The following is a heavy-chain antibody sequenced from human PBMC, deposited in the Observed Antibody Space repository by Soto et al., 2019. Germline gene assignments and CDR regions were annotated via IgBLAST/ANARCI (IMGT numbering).Heavy chain of an antibody. Sequence: ASVKVSCKTAVYTFTSYYMHWVRQAPGQGLEWMGIINPSGGSTSYAQKFQGRVTMTRDTSTSTVYMELSSLRSEDTDVYYCARESTGAFEYWGQGTLVTVSS. V-gene: IGHV1-46*03. J-gene: IGHJ4*02. CDR3: ARESTGAFEY. D-gene: IGHD3-10*01. CDR1: VYTFTSYY. CDR2: INPSGGST.